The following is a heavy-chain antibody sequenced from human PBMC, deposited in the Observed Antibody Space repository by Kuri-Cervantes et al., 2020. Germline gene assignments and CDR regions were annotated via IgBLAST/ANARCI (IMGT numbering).Heavy chain of an antibody. CDR3: ARTPGVDV. V-gene: IGHV4-59*01. J-gene: IGHJ6*04. CDR1: GGSISSYY. CDR2: IYYSGST. D-gene: IGHD3-10*01. Sequence: SETLSLTCTVSGGSISSYYWSWIRQPPGKGLEWIGYIYYSGSTNYNPSLKGRITISVDTSKNQFSLKLSSVTAADTAVYYCARTPGVDVWGKGTTVTVSS.